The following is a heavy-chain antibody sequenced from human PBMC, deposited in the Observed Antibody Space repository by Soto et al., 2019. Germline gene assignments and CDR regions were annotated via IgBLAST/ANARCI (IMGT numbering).Heavy chain of an antibody. CDR1: GVTCTDYY. Sequence: GGSLRLSCAAAGVTCTDYYMSWIRQAPGKGLEWVSYISSSGSTIYYADSVKGRFTISRDNAKNSLYLQMNSLRAEDTAVYYCARILVFYGGFDPWGQGTLVTVSS. J-gene: IGHJ5*02. CDR2: ISSSGSTI. D-gene: IGHD2-21*02. CDR3: ARILVFYGGFDP. V-gene: IGHV3-11*01.